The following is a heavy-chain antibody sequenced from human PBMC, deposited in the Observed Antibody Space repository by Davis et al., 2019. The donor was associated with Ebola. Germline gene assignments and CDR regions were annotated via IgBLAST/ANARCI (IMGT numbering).Heavy chain of an antibody. CDR2: VIPILGTP. V-gene: IGHV1-69*10. Sequence: AASVKVSCKASGGTFSSYVITWVRQAPGQGLEWMGGVIPILGTPNYAQKFQGRVTITADKSTSTAYMELSSLRSEDTAVYYCAREGTSSGFFDYWGQGTPVTVSS. J-gene: IGHJ4*02. CDR1: GGTFSSYV. CDR3: AREGTSSGFFDY. D-gene: IGHD6-19*01.